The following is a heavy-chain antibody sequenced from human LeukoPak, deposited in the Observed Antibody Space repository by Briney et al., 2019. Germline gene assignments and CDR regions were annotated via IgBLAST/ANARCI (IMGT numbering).Heavy chain of an antibody. V-gene: IGHV3-49*03. CDR1: GFIFSDHP. Sequence: GGSLRLSCEGSGFIFSDHPITWLRQAPGKGLEWLGFIRDKDWRGTRQYAPSVKGRFTISRDDPKSVAYLQMDSLNIEDTAIYYCARGRYGDYTDWGQGTLVVVSS. D-gene: IGHD4-17*01. CDR2: IRDKDWRGTR. J-gene: IGHJ4*02. CDR3: ARGRYGDYTD.